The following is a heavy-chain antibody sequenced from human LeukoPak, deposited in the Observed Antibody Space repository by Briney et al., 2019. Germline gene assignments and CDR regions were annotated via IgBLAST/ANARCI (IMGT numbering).Heavy chain of an antibody. D-gene: IGHD3-22*01. V-gene: IGHV4-39*07. Sequence: SETLSLTCIVSGGSISSSSYYWGWIRQPPGKGLEWIGSIYYTGTTYYNPSLKSRVTISVENQFSLKLSSVTAADTAVYYCARASYSSGFYEYWGQGTLVTVSS. CDR3: ARASYSSGFYEY. CDR1: GGSISSSSYY. J-gene: IGHJ4*02. CDR2: IYYTGTT.